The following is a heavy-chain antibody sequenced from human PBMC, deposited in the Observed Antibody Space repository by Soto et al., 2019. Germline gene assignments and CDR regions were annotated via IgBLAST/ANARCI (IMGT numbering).Heavy chain of an antibody. CDR1: GGSISSSSFH. CDR2: IYYSGST. CDR3: ARRERAAGTDWWFDP. Sequence: SETLSLTCTVSGGSISSSSFHWCWILHPPGKGLEWIGSIYYSGSTYYSPSLKSRVTISVDTSKNQFSLKLSSVTAADTAVYYCARRERAAGTDWWFDPWGQGTLVTVSS. J-gene: IGHJ5*02. V-gene: IGHV4-39*01. D-gene: IGHD6-13*01.